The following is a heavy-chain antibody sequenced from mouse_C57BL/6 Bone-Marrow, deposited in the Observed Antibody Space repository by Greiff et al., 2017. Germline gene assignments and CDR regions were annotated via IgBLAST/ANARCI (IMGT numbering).Heavy chain of an antibody. V-gene: IGHV3-6*01. CDR1: GYSITSGYY. CDR3: ARLLFDY. D-gene: IGHD1-1*01. CDR2: ISYDGSN. J-gene: IGHJ2*01. Sequence: VQLKESGPGLVKPSQSLSLTCSVTGYSITSGYYWNWIRQFPGNKLEWMGYISYDGSNNSNPSLKNRISITRDTSKNQFFLRLNSVTTEDTATYYCARLLFDYWGQGATLTVSS.